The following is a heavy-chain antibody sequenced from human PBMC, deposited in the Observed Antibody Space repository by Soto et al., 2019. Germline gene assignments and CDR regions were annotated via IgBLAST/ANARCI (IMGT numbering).Heavy chain of an antibody. D-gene: IGHD2-15*01. CDR3: ARDLKEYCSDGKCNWFDP. CDR1: GGSISSYY. CDR2: ISYSGST. Sequence: SETLSLTCTVSGGSISSYYWSWIRQPPGKGLEWIGYISYSGSTNYNPSLKSRVTISFDASKNEISLQVRSATAADAAVYYCARDLKEYCSDGKCNWFDPWGQGTLVNVSS. J-gene: IGHJ5*02. V-gene: IGHV4-59*01.